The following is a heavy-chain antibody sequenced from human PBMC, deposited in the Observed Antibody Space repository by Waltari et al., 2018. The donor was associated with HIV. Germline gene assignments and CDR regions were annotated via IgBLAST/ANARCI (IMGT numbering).Heavy chain of an antibody. Sequence: QVRLEHWGAGLLKPSETLSLTCAVYGTSFTGYYWTWIRQSPGGGLQWIGEVDHRGSTHYNPSLKRRVSMSVDTFKHQFSLKLASVTAADTAVYYCANLISMTATDVFDVWGQGTLVSVSS. CDR2: VDHRGST. CDR3: ANLISMTATDVFDV. CDR1: GTSFTGYY. J-gene: IGHJ3*01. V-gene: IGHV4-34*01. D-gene: IGHD2-21*02.